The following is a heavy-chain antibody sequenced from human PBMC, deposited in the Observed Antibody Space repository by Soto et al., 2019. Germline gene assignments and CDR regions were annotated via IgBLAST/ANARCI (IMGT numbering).Heavy chain of an antibody. CDR3: VKARYSSNRGYFDY. J-gene: IGHJ4*02. Sequence: EVQLLESGGGFLQPGGSLRLSCAASGFTFSNETMSWVRQAPGRGLEWVSRLDGSGSHTFHADSVKGRFTISRDNSKNTVYLQINSLRAEDTAVYYCVKARYSSNRGYFDYWGQGTVVSVSS. CDR2: LDGSGSHT. CDR1: GFTFSNET. V-gene: IGHV3-23*01. D-gene: IGHD1-26*01.